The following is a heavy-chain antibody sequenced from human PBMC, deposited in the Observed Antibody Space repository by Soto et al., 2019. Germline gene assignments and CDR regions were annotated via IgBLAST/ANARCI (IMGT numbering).Heavy chain of an antibody. CDR1: GGFIDSFY. J-gene: IGHJ5*02. D-gene: IGHD3-16*01. V-gene: IGHV4-59*01. CDR2: VDYLGST. Sequence: QVQLQESGPGLVKPSATLSLTCNVSGGFIDSFYWSWIRQPPGKGLEWIGYVDYLGSTKYNPSLESRLTISVDTSKNQFSLGLNSVTAADTGTYYCARAFGSRNWFDPWGQGTLVTVSA. CDR3: ARAFGSRNWFDP.